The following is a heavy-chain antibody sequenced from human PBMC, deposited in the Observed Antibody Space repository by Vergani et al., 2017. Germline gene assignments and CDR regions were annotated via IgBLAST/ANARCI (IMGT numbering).Heavy chain of an antibody. J-gene: IGHJ4*02. CDR3: ARSIGYCTSGSCRPYYFDW. D-gene: IGHD2-15*01. CDR1: GYIFKNYY. Sequence: QVQLVQSGAAVKKPGASAKVSCTASGYIFKNYYMHWLRLAPGQGFQWMGVLNFLIGAATSPKKFEGRITMTRDTSTATFYMDVSSIKYQDTAIYYCARSIGYCTSGSCRPYYFDWWGQATLVTVPS. V-gene: IGHV1-46*02. CDR2: LNFLIGAA.